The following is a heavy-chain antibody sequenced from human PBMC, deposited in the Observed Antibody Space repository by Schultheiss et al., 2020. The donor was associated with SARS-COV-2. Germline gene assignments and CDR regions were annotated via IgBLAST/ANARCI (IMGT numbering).Heavy chain of an antibody. CDR3: AREFDSRGRFDY. V-gene: IGHV3-23*01. D-gene: IGHD3-22*01. J-gene: IGHJ4*02. Sequence: GESLKISCAASGFTFTNYAMTWVRQAPGKGLEWVSTIIGSGGSTYYADSVKGRFTISRDNSKNTLYLQMNSLRAEDTAVYYCAREFDSRGRFDYLGQGTMVTVSS. CDR1: GFTFTNYA. CDR2: IIGSGGST.